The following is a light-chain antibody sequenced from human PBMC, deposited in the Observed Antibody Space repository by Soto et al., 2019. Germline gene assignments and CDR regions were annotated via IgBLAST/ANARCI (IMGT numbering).Light chain of an antibody. V-gene: IGKV3-15*01. CDR1: ETVATN. J-gene: IGKJ4*01. Sequence: EVVMTQSPATLSVSPGERATLSCRASETVATNLAWYQQKPGQAPRLLISGASTRAAGISDRFRGSGSGTEFTLTISSLRSEDFGFYYCQQYKQWPVAFGGGTKVDI. CDR2: GAS. CDR3: QQYKQWPVA.